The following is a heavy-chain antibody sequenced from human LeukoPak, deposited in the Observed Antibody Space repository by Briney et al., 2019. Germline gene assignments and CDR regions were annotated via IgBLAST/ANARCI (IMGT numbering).Heavy chain of an antibody. CDR2: IIPIFGTA. CDR1: GYTFTSYD. D-gene: IGHD4-17*01. V-gene: IGHV1-69*13. CDR3: ARTDYGDYYYYGMDV. J-gene: IGHJ6*02. Sequence: AASVKVSCKASGYTFTSYDINWVRQATGQGLEWMGGIIPIFGTANYAQKFQGRVTITADESTSTAYMELSSLRSEDTAVYYCARTDYGDYYYYGMDVWGQGTTVTVSS.